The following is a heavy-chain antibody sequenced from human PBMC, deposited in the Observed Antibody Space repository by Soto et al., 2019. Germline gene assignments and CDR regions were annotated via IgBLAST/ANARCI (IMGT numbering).Heavy chain of an antibody. J-gene: IGHJ5*02. V-gene: IGHV1-24*01. CDR3: GTATGVINWFDP. D-gene: IGHD3-10*01. CDR1: GYTLTELS. Sequence: QVQLVQSGAEVKKPGASVKVSCKVSGYTLTELSMHWVRQAPGKGLEWMGGFDPEDGETMYAQKFQGRVTMTEDTSTDTAYMELSSLRSADTDVYYCGTATGVINWFDPWGEGPLVTVSS. CDR2: FDPEDGET.